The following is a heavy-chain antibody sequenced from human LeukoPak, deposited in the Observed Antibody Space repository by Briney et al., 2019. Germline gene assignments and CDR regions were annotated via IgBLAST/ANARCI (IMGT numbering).Heavy chain of an antibody. J-gene: IGHJ4*02. CDR3: AREFWSGTAFDY. CDR2: IRGSGGTT. CDR1: GFSFSSYA. Sequence: GGSLRLSCAASGFSFSSYAMSWVRQAPGKGLEWVSAIRGSGGTTYYADSVKGRFTISIDNSKNTLYLQVNSLRAEDTAMYYCAREFWSGTAFDYWGLGTLVTVSS. D-gene: IGHD3-3*01. V-gene: IGHV3-23*01.